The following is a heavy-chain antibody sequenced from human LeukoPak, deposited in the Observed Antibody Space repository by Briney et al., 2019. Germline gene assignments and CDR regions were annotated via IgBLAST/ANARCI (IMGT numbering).Heavy chain of an antibody. V-gene: IGHV4-4*07. J-gene: IGHJ4*02. CDR1: GGSISSYY. CDR3: ARDHDYGDYPDY. Sequence: SETPSLTCTVSGGSISSYYWSWIRQPAGKGLEWIGRIYTSGSTNYNPSLKSRVTMSVDTSKNQFSLKLSSVTAADTAVYYCARDHDYGDYPDYWGQGTLVTVSS. CDR2: IYTSGST. D-gene: IGHD4-17*01.